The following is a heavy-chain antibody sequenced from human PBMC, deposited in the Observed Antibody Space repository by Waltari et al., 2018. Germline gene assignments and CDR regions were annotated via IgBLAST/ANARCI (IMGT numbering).Heavy chain of an antibody. Sequence: QVQLVQSGAEVKKPGASVKVSCKASGYTFTGYYMHWVRQAPGQGLEWMGRINPNSGGTNYAQKFQGRVTMTRDTSISTAYMELSGLRSDDTAVYYCARVRNWGVATIDYWGQGTLVTVSS. CDR3: ARVRNWGVATIDY. CDR1: GYTFTGYY. J-gene: IGHJ4*02. V-gene: IGHV1-2*06. CDR2: INPNSGGT. D-gene: IGHD5-12*01.